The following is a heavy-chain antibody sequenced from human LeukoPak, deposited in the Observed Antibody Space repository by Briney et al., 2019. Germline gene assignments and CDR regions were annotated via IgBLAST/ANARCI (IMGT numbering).Heavy chain of an antibody. CDR1: GFTFSSYA. Sequence: GGSLRLSCAASGFTFSSYAMSWVRQAPGKGLEWVSAISGSGGSTYYADSVKGRFTISRDNSKNTLYLQMNSLRAEDTAVYYCAKDRRNYYGSGSLGGDWGQGTLVTVSS. D-gene: IGHD3-10*01. V-gene: IGHV3-23*01. CDR2: ISGSGGST. CDR3: AKDRRNYYGSGSLGGD. J-gene: IGHJ4*02.